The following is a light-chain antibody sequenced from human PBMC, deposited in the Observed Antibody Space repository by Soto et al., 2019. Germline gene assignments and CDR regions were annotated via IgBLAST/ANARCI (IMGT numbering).Light chain of an antibody. CDR3: SSYTSYSTYV. Sequence: QSVLTQPASVSGSPGQSITISCTGTSSDVGRYRYVSWYQQHPGKAPKLIIYEVNNRPSGVSFRFSGSKSGNTASLTISGLQAEDEAEYYCSSYTSYSTYVFGTGTKVTVL. CDR1: SSDVGRYRY. CDR2: EVN. V-gene: IGLV2-14*01. J-gene: IGLJ1*01.